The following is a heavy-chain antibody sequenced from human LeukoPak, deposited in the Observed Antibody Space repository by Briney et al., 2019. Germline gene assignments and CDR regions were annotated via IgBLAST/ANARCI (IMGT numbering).Heavy chain of an antibody. V-gene: IGHV4-34*01. J-gene: IGHJ6*03. CDR3: ARTEGNYYYYYMDV. CDR1: GGSFSGYY. CDR2: INHSGST. Sequence: PSETLSLTCAVYGGSFSGYYWSWIRQPPGKGLEWIGEINHSGSTNYNPSLKSRVTISVDTSKNQFSLKLSSVTAADTAVYYCARTEGNYYYYYMDVWGKGTTVTISS.